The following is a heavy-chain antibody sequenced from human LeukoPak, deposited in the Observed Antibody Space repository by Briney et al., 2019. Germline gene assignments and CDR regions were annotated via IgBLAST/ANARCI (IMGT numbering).Heavy chain of an antibody. D-gene: IGHD6-19*01. CDR1: GFTFSSYA. J-gene: IGHJ1*01. Sequence: PGGSLRLSCAASGFTFSSYAMHWVRQAPGKGLEWVAVISYDGSNKYYADSVKGRFTISRDNSKNTLYLQTNSLRAEDTAVYYCARDSSGWYSYFQHWGQGTLVTVSS. CDR3: ARDSSGWYSYFQH. V-gene: IGHV3-30-3*01. CDR2: ISYDGSNK.